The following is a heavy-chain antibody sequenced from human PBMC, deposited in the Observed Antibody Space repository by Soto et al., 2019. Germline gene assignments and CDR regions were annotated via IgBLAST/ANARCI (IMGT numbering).Heavy chain of an antibody. J-gene: IGHJ4*02. D-gene: IGHD3-10*01. CDR3: ARDSHYYGSGSYYGGFDY. CDR2: NIPIFGTA. CDR1: GGTFSSYA. Sequence: QVQLVQSGAEVKKPGSSVKVSCKASGGTFSSYAISWVRQAPGQGLEWMGGNIPIFGTANYAQKFQGRVTITADESTSTAYMELSSLRSEDTAVYYCARDSHYYGSGSYYGGFDYWGQGTLVTVSS. V-gene: IGHV1-69*01.